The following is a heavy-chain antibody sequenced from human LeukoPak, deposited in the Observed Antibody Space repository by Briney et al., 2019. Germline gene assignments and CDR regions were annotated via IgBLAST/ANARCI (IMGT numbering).Heavy chain of an antibody. CDR3: ARDHSVLVAAIGSAPAFDV. V-gene: IGHV3-21*01. D-gene: IGHD2-21*02. CDR1: GFSFSSYT. J-gene: IGHJ3*01. Sequence: PGGSLRLSCAASGFSFSSYTMNWVRQAPGKGLEWVSIISSSSSYIYYADSVKGRFTISRDNARNALFLQINSLGVEDTAVYYCARDHSVLVAAIGSAPAFDVWGHGTMVIVSP. CDR2: ISSSSSYI.